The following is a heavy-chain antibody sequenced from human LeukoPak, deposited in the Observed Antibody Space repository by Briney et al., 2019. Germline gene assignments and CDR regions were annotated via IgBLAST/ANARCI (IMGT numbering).Heavy chain of an antibody. CDR2: VYYSGST. V-gene: IGHV4-59*12. Sequence: PSETLSLTCTVSGGSISSYFWSWIRQPPGKGLEWIGYVYYSGSTNYNPSLKSRVTISVDTSKNQFSLKLSSVTAADTAVYYCARGIAARRPNWFDPWGRGTLVTVSS. CDR1: GGSISSYF. CDR3: ARGIAARRPNWFDP. J-gene: IGHJ5*02. D-gene: IGHD6-6*01.